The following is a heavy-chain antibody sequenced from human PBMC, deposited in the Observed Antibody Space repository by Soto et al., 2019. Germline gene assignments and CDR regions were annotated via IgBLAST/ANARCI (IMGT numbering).Heavy chain of an antibody. V-gene: IGHV4-39*01. CDR1: GDCISSSNYY. Sequence: PSETVSLTCTVSGDCISSSNYYWGWIGQPPGKGLEWIGSISYSGSTYYNPSLKSRVTISVDPSKNQFSLKLSSVTAADTAVYFCAKQGRGPAVAGLHYFDFWGQGTLVTVSS. CDR3: AKQGRGPAVAGLHYFDF. CDR2: ISYSGST. J-gene: IGHJ4*02. D-gene: IGHD6-19*01.